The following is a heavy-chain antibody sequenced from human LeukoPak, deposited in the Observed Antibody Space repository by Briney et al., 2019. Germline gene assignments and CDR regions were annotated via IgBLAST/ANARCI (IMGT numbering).Heavy chain of an antibody. CDR3: ARDLGWALSAWFDP. V-gene: IGHV4-38-2*02. CDR2: IYHSGST. D-gene: IGHD3-16*01. CDR1: GYSISNGYY. Sequence: SETLSLTCTVSGYSISNGYYWGWIRQPPGRGLEWIGSIYHSGSTYYNPSLKSRVTISVDTSKNQFSLKLSSVTAADTAVYYCARDLGWALSAWFDPWGQGTLVTVSS. J-gene: IGHJ5*02.